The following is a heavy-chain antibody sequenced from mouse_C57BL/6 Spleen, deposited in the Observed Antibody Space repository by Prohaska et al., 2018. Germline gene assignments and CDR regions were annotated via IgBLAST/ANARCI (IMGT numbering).Heavy chain of an antibody. Sequence: EVQLLETGGGLVQPGGSRGLSCEGSGFTFSGFWMDWVRQTPGKTLEWIGDINSVGSAINYAPSIKDRFTIFRDNDNSTLYLQMRNVQSNDTATHFCMGSGNYWDIDVWGTGTTVTVSS. CDR1: GFTFSGFW. J-gene: IGHJ1*03. D-gene: IGHD2-1*01. CDR2: INSVGSAI. CDR3: MGSGNYWDIDV. V-gene: IGHV11-2*01.